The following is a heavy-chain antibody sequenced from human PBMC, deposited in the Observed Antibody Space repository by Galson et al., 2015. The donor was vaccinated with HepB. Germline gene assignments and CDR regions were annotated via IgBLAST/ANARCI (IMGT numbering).Heavy chain of an antibody. J-gene: IGHJ4*02. CDR3: ARDPISSVWSHID. D-gene: IGHD6-19*01. CDR2: IDQDGSEK. V-gene: IGHV3-7*01. CDR1: GFTFSTSW. Sequence: SLRLSCAASGFTFSTSWMNWVRQAPGKGLEWVANIDQDGSEKYYVDPVKGRFTISRDNAKNSLFMQMNSLRSEDTAVYYCARDPISSVWSHIDWGQGTRVTVSS.